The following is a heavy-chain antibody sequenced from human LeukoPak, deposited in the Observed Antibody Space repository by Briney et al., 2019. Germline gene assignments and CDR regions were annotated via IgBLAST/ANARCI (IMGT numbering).Heavy chain of an antibody. Sequence: SETLSLTCAVYGGSSSGYYWSWIRQPPGKGLEWIGEINHSGSTNYNPSLKSRVTISVDTSKNQFSLKLSSVTAADTAVYYCARRLRGDSSGYYFGEFDYWGQGTLVTVSS. J-gene: IGHJ4*02. D-gene: IGHD3-22*01. CDR1: GGSSSGYY. V-gene: IGHV4-34*01. CDR2: INHSGST. CDR3: ARRLRGDSSGYYFGEFDY.